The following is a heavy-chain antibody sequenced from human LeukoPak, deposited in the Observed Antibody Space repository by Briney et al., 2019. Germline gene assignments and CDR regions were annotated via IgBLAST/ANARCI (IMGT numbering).Heavy chain of an antibody. CDR3: ANYYYASSGFDRYFDY. Sequence: SETLSLTCSVYGGSFSAFYWNWIRQPPGKGLEWVGEVNHSGSTYYNPSLKSRVTISVDTSKNQFSLKLSSVTAEDTAVYYCANYYYASSGFDRYFDYWGQGTLVTVSS. CDR2: VNHSGST. J-gene: IGHJ4*02. D-gene: IGHD3-22*01. V-gene: IGHV4-34*01. CDR1: GGSFSAFY.